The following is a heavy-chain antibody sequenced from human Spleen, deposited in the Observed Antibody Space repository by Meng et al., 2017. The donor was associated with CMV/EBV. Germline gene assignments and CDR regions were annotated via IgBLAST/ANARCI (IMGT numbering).Heavy chain of an antibody. V-gene: IGHV3-66*02. J-gene: IGHJ4*02. CDR1: GFTVSTNY. Sequence: CAGSGFTVSTNYMSWVHQAPGKGLEWVSFIYADGTANYADSVRGRFTISTDKSKNTLYLQMTSLRPEDTAVYYCARDFSADNWTPWYWGQGTLVTVSS. CDR3: ARDFSADNWTPWY. D-gene: IGHD3/OR15-3a*01. CDR2: IYADGTA.